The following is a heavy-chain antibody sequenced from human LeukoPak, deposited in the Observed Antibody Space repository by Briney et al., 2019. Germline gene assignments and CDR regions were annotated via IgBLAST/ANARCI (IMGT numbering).Heavy chain of an antibody. CDR3: ARCQGYHEQAYYYGMDV. Sequence: ASVKVSCKASGYTFTGYYMHWVRQAPGQGLEWMGWINPNSGGTNYAQKFQGRVTMTRDTSISTAYMELSRLRSDDTAVYYCARCQGYHEQAYYYGMDVWGQGTTVTVSS. V-gene: IGHV1-2*02. D-gene: IGHD5-12*01. CDR2: INPNSGGT. J-gene: IGHJ6*02. CDR1: GYTFTGYY.